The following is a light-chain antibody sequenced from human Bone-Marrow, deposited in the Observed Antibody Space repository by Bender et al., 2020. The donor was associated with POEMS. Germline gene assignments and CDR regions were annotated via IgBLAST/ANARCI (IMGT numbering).Light chain of an antibody. CDR2: EGT. CDR1: SSTFGL. V-gene: IGLV2-23*01. J-gene: IGLJ1*01. CDR3: CSFAGLGV. Sequence: QSVLTQPASVSGSPGQSITISCTGTSSTFGLVSWYQQLPGKAPKLIIYEGTERPSGISSRFSGSKSDNRASLTISGLQTEDEADYYCCSFAGLGVFGTGTKVTVL.